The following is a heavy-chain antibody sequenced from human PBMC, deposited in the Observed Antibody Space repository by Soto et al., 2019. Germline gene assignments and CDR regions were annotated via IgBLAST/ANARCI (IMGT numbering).Heavy chain of an antibody. CDR2: MNPNTGNT. V-gene: IGHV1-8*01. CDR1: GYTFINSD. D-gene: IGHD4-17*01. Sequence: QVQLVQSGAEVKKPGASVKVSCKASGYTFINSDINWVRQATGQGLEWMGWMNPNTGNTGYAQKFQGRVTMTRDTSISTAYMELSSLRSEDTAVYYCARIDNGGYSDPNWIASWGQGTLVTVSS. CDR3: ARIDNGGYSDPNWIAS. J-gene: IGHJ4*02.